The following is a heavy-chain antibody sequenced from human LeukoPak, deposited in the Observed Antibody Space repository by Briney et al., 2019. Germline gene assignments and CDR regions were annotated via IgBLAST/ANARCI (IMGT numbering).Heavy chain of an antibody. CDR3: AREWVTSPDDAFDI. CDR1: GFTFSSYP. Sequence: GGSLRLSCTASGFTFSSYPMRWVRQAPGKGLEWVALISYDETNKYSADTVKGRFTISRDNSKNTLYLQMNSLRAEDTAVYYCAREWVTSPDDAFDIWGQGTMVTVSS. CDR2: ISYDETNK. J-gene: IGHJ3*02. D-gene: IGHD4-17*01. V-gene: IGHV3-30-3*01.